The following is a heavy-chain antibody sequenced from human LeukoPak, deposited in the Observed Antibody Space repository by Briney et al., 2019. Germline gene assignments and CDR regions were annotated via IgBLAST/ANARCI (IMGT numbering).Heavy chain of an antibody. CDR1: GFTFRDYY. Sequence: PGGSLRLSCAASGFTFRDYYMSWIRQAPGKGLEWVSYISSSGSAIFYADSVKGRFTISRDNAKNSLFLQMNSLRVEDTAVYYCASETRYYDFWSGYYTSGVFNNWFDPWGQGTLVTVSS. CDR2: ISSSGSAI. J-gene: IGHJ5*02. D-gene: IGHD3-3*01. V-gene: IGHV3-11*01. CDR3: ASETRYYDFWSGYYTSGVFNNWFDP.